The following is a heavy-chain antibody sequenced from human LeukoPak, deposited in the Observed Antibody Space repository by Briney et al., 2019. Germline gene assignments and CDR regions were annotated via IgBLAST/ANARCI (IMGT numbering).Heavy chain of an antibody. CDR1: GFTFSSYA. CDR2: ISGSGGST. Sequence: GGSLRLSCAASGFTFSSYAMSWVRQAPGKGLEWVSAISGSGGSTYYADSVKGRFTISRDNSKNTLYLQMNSLRAEDTAVYYCAKLYDFWSGYYKEPDGMDLWGQGTTVTVSS. CDR3: AKLYDFWSGYYKEPDGMDL. J-gene: IGHJ6*02. D-gene: IGHD3-3*01. V-gene: IGHV3-23*01.